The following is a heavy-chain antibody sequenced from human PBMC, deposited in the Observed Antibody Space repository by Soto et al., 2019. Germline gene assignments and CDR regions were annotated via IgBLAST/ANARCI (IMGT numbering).Heavy chain of an antibody. CDR3: TRCGIRYHSIGYYLGIDGMDV. Sequence: QVQLVQSGAEVKKPESSVRVSCKASGGTFNSYAITWVRQAPGQGLEWMGGTIPMFGTTNYAEKFQGRVTISADESTNTAYMELSSLRVEDTAVYYCTRCGIRYHSIGYYLGIDGMDVWGQGTTVIVSS. V-gene: IGHV1-69*12. CDR2: TIPMFGTT. J-gene: IGHJ6*02. CDR1: GGTFNSYA. D-gene: IGHD3-22*01.